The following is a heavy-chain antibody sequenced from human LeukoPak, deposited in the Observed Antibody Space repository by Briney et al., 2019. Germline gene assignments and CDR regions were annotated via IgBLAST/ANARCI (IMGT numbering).Heavy chain of an antibody. CDR2: INHSGST. V-gene: IGHV4-34*01. CDR3: ARGRGTRAQIVVVAAYYGNGWFDP. CDR1: GGSFSGYY. D-gene: IGHD2-15*01. J-gene: IGHJ5*02. Sequence: SETLSLTCAVYGGSFSGYYWSWIRQPPGEGLEWIGEINHSGSTNYNPSLKSRVTISVDTSKNQFSLKLSSVTAADTAVYYCARGRGTRAQIVVVAAYYGNGWFDPWGQGTLVTVSS.